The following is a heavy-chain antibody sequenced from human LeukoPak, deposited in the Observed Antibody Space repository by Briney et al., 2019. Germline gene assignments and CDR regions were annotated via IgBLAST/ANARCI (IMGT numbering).Heavy chain of an antibody. CDR3: ARGRAGRGAMVRGVTSYFDY. J-gene: IGHJ4*02. CDR2: INHSGRT. D-gene: IGHD3-10*01. V-gene: IGHV4-34*01. CDR1: GGSFSGYY. Sequence: NPSETLSLTCAVYGGSFSGYYWSWLRQPPGKGLEGLGEINHSGRTNYNPSLKRRVTISVDTSNTQFSLKLSSVTAADTAVYYCARGRAGRGAMVRGVTSYFDYWGQGTLVTVSS.